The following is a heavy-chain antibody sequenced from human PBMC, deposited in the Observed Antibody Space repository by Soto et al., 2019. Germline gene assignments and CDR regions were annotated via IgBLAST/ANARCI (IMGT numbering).Heavy chain of an antibody. CDR2: IYSGGST. D-gene: IGHD1-26*01. V-gene: IGHV3-53*01. Sequence: EVQLVESGGGLIQPGGSLRLSCAASGFTVSSNYMSWVRQAPGKGLEWVSVIYSGGSTYYADSVKGRFTISRDNSKNTLYLQMKSLRAEDTAVYYCARDYWELRDYYYGMDVWGQGTTVTVSS. CDR1: GFTVSSNY. CDR3: ARDYWELRDYYYGMDV. J-gene: IGHJ6*02.